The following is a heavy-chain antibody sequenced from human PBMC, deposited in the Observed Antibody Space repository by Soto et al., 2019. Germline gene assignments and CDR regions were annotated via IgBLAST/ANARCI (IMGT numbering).Heavy chain of an antibody. D-gene: IGHD3-10*01. J-gene: IGHJ3*01. V-gene: IGHV3-74*01. Sequence: EVQLVESGGGLVQPGESLRLSCAASGFTFDYYWMHWVRQAPGKGLVWVSRVHSDGTTTTYADSVKGRFTITRDNARNTVSLQMSSLRAEDTAIYYCARGDRGGFDLWGHGTVVTVSS. CDR1: GFTFDYYW. CDR2: VHSDGTTT. CDR3: ARGDRGGFDL.